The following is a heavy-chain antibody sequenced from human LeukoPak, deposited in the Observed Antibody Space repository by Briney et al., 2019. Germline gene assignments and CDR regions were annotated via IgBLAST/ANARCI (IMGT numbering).Heavy chain of an antibody. CDR2: ISSTSGLI. D-gene: IGHD3-16*01. CDR1: GFTFSSYA. CDR3: ARPLRFFDF. J-gene: IGHJ4*02. Sequence: GGSLRLSCAASGFTFSSYAMNWVRQAPGKGLEWVSSISSTSGLIFYADSVKGRFTVSRDNAQHSLSLQMSSLSAEGTAVYYCARPLRFFDFWGREPLAT. V-gene: IGHV3-21*01.